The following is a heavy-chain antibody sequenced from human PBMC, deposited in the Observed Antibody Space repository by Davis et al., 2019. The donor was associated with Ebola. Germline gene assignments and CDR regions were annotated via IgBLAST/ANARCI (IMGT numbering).Heavy chain of an antibody. J-gene: IGHJ6*02. CDR1: GGSISSSSYY. Sequence: SETLSLTCTVSGGSISSSSYYWSWIRQPPGKGLEWIGYIYYSGSTNYNPSLKSRVTISVDTSKNQFSLKLSSVTAADTAVYYCARCRVPAAIGPKYYYYYGMDVWGQGTTVTVSS. V-gene: IGHV4-61*05. CDR2: IYYSGST. CDR3: ARCRVPAAIGPKYYYYYGMDV. D-gene: IGHD2-2*01.